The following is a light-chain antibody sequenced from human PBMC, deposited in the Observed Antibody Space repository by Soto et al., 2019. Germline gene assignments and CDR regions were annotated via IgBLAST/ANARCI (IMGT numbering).Light chain of an antibody. CDR3: QQSYNTPPVT. V-gene: IGKV1-39*01. CDR2: LAS. J-gene: IGKJ2*01. CDR1: QSITTY. Sequence: DIQMTQSPSSLSASVGDRVTITCRASQSITTYLNWYQQKPGKAPKLLIYLASSLQSGVPSRFSGSGFGTDFTLTIYSLQAEDSATYYCQQSYNTPPVTFGQGTKLEI.